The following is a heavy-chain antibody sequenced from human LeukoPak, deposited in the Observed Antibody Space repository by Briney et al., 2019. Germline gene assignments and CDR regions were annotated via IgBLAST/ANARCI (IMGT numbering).Heavy chain of an antibody. J-gene: IGHJ4*02. D-gene: IGHD3-10*01. V-gene: IGHV1-46*01. CDR3: ARDPGVSMVRGVILNYYFDY. CDR1: GYTFTSYY. Sequence: ASVKVSCKASGYTFTSYYMHWVRQAPGQGLEWMGIINPSGGSTSYAQKFQGRVTMTRDTSTSTVYMELSSLRSEDTAVYYCARDPGVSMVRGVILNYYFDYWGQGTLVTASS. CDR2: INPSGGST.